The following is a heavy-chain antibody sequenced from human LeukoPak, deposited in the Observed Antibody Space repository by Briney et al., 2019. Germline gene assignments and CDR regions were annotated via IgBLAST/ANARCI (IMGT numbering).Heavy chain of an antibody. D-gene: IGHD5-24*01. CDR3: AKDGGNGYSHDAFDI. V-gene: IGHV3-33*06. J-gene: IGHJ3*02. CDR1: GFTFSTYG. Sequence: GGSLRLSCAASGFTFSTYGMHWVRQAPGKGLEWLAVIWNDGSQKYYADSVKGRFAVSRDNSKNTLFLQVNSLKVEDTAIYYCAKDGGNGYSHDAFDIWGQGTMVTVSS. CDR2: IWNDGSQK.